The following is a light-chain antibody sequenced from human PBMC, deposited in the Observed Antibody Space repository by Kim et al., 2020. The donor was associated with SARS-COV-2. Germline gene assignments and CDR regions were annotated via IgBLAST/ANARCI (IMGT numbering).Light chain of an antibody. CDR3: QTWDSATVV. CDR2: QDN. Sequence: SYELTQPPSVSVSPGQTANISCSGDKLGDKYASWYQQKPGQSPILVIYQDNKRPSGIPERFSGSNSGNTATLTISGTQAMDEADYYCQTWDSATVVFGDGTKLTVL. CDR1: KLGDKY. J-gene: IGLJ2*01. V-gene: IGLV3-1*01.